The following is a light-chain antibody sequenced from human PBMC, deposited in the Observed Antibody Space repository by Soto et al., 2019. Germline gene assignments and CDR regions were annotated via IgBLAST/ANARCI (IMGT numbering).Light chain of an antibody. CDR3: QQYGSSPRT. CDR1: QSVSSSF. J-gene: IGKJ1*01. V-gene: IGKV3-20*01. Sequence: EIVLTQSPGTLSLSPGERATLSCRASQSVSSSFLAWYQQKPGQAPRHLIYGASSRDTGIPDRFSGSGSGNDFTLTISRLEPEDFAVYYCQQYGSSPRTFGQGTKVEIK. CDR2: GAS.